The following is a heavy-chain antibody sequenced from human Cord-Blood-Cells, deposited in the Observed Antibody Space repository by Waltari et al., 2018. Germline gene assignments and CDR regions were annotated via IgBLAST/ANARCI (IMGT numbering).Heavy chain of an antibody. D-gene: IGHD3-3*01. J-gene: IGHJ5*02. V-gene: IGHV4-39*01. Sequence: QLQLQESGPGLVKPSETLSLTCTVSGGSISSSSYYWGWLRQPPGKGLEWIGSIYYSGSTYYNPSLKSRVTISVDTSKNQFSLKLSSVTAADTAVYYCATNYDFWSGYNWFDPWGQGTLVTVSS. CDR3: ATNYDFWSGYNWFDP. CDR2: IYYSGST. CDR1: GGSISSSSYY.